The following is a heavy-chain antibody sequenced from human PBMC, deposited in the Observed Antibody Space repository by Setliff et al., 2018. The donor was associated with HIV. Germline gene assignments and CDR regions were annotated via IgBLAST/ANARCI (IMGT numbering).Heavy chain of an antibody. V-gene: IGHV1-69*13. D-gene: IGHD3-10*01. J-gene: IGHJ5*02. CDR2: IIPMFRSA. Sequence: SVKVSCKASGDTFSSYAISWVRQAPGQGLEWMGVIIPMFRSANYAQNFQGRVTITADESTSTAYMELSSLRSEDTAVYYCAALLVRGVIIIPPYNWFNPWGQGTLVTVSS. CDR3: AALLVRGVIIIPPYNWFNP. CDR1: GDTFSSYA.